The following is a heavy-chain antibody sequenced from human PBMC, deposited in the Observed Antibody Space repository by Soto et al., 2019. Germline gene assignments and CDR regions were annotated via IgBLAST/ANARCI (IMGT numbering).Heavy chain of an antibody. J-gene: IGHJ4*02. CDR1: GFTFTSSA. D-gene: IGHD2-2*01. CDR2: IVVGSGNT. V-gene: IGHV1-58*01. CDR3: AADGNHCSSTSCYPYFDY. Sequence: GASVKVSCKASGFTFTSSAVQWVRQARGQRLEWIGWIVVGSGNTNYAQKFQERVTITRDMSTSTAYMELSSLRSEDTAVYYCAADGNHCSSTSCYPYFDYWGQGTLVTVSS.